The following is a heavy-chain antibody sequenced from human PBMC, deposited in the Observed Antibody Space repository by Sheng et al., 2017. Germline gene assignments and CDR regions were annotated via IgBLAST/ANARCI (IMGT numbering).Heavy chain of an antibody. Sequence: QVQLVQSGAEVKKPGSSVKVSCKASGGTFSSYALIWVRQAPGHGLEWLGGIIPIFDTTNYAQKFQGRVTITTDASTSTAYMELSSLTSGDTAIYYCARGSCGGLSCYPYNWFDSWGQGTLVTVSS. CDR2: IIPIFDTT. V-gene: IGHV1-69*05. CDR1: GGTFSSYA. CDR3: ARGSCGGLSCYPYNWFDS. D-gene: IGHD2-15*01. J-gene: IGHJ5*01.